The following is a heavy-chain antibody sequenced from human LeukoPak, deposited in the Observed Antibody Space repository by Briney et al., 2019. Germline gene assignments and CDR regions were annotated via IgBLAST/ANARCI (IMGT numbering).Heavy chain of an antibody. CDR2: ISAYNGNT. Sequence: ASVKVSCKAPGYTFTSYGISWVRQAPGQGLEWMGWISAYNGNTNYAQKLQGRVTMTTDTSTSTAYMELRSLRSDDTAVYYCARDRPYYDILTGYHIRGAFDIWGQGTMVTVSS. V-gene: IGHV1-18*01. CDR1: GYTFTSYG. D-gene: IGHD3-9*01. J-gene: IGHJ3*02. CDR3: ARDRPYYDILTGYHIRGAFDI.